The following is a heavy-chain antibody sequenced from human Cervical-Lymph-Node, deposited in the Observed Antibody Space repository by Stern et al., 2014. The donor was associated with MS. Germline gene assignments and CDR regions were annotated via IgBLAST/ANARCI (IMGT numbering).Heavy chain of an antibody. Sequence: VQLVESGPEFKWPGASLKISCQASGYPFTSYWIGWVRQMPGKGLEGIATIFPGRSNLRYSPSFQGQVTISAEKSSSTAYLQWNNLKASDTAIYYCARQRYFDYWGQGTLVTVSS. CDR2: IFPGRSNL. V-gene: IGHV5-51*01. J-gene: IGHJ4*02. CDR3: ARQRYFDY. CDR1: GYPFTSYW.